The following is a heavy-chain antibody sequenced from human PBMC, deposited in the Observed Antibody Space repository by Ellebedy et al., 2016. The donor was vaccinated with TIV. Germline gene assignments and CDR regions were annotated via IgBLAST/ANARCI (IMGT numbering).Heavy chain of an antibody. CDR3: ARDFVTESSWYYLDN. CDR1: GFPFSNHW. CDR2: TDSDGSSI. J-gene: IGHJ4*02. V-gene: IGHV3-74*01. Sequence: GESLKISXAASGFPFSNHWIYWVRQAPGKGLVWVARTDSDGSSIHYADSVKGRFTISRDNAKNTLYLQMNSLRAEDTAVYYCARDFVTESSWYYLDNWGLGTLVTVSS. D-gene: IGHD6-13*01.